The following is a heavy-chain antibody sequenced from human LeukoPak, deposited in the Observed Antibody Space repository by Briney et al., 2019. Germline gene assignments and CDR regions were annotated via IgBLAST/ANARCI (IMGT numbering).Heavy chain of an antibody. CDR3: AKFKGRDGYSLFDF. J-gene: IGHJ4*02. CDR2: ITYSGGST. D-gene: IGHD5-24*01. Sequence: GGSLRLSCTASGFTFSNYAMSWDRQAPGKGLEWVSGITYSGGSTYYPDSVKGRFTISRDSSKNTLYLQMNSLRAEDTAVYYCAKFKGRDGYSLFDFWGQGALVTVSS. CDR1: GFTFSNYA. V-gene: IGHV3-23*01.